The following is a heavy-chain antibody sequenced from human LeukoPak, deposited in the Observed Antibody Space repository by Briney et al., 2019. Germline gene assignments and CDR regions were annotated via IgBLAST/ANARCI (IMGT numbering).Heavy chain of an antibody. V-gene: IGHV1-2*06. CDR3: ARDPRYGSGSSYNWFEL. Sequence: GASVKVSCKASGYTFTGYYMHWVRQAPGQGLEWMGRINPNSGGTNYAQKFQGRVTMTRDTSISTAYMELSSLKSDDTAVYYCARDPRYGSGSSYNWFELWGEGPLVTVSS. D-gene: IGHD3-10*01. J-gene: IGHJ5*02. CDR1: GYTFTGYY. CDR2: INPNSGGT.